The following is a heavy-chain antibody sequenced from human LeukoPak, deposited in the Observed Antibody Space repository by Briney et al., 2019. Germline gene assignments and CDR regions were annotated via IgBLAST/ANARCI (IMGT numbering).Heavy chain of an antibody. Sequence: PSETLSLTCTVSGGSISTFYRNWIRQSPGKGLEWIGYISVGGANNYNPSLKSRVSISVDTSKNQFSLRLSSVTAADTALYFDIWGRGTMVTVSS. V-gene: IGHV4-59*01. CDR3: I. J-gene: IGHJ3*02. CDR2: ISVGGAN. CDR1: GGSISTFY.